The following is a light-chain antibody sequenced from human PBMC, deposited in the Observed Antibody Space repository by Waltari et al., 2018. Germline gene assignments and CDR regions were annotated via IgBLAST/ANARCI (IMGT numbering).Light chain of an antibody. Sequence: QSALTQPASVSGSPGQSITISCTGTSSDVGGYNYVSWYQQHPGKAPKLMISDVSKRPSGVSNRFSGSKSGNTASLTISGLQAEDEADYYCSSYTSGTTVVFGGGTKLTVL. CDR2: DVS. CDR3: SSYTSGTTVV. V-gene: IGLV2-14*01. CDR1: SSDVGGYNY. J-gene: IGLJ2*01.